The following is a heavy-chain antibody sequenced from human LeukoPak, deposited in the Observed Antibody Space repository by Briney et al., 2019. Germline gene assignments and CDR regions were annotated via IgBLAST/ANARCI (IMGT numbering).Heavy chain of an antibody. CDR1: GGSFSGYY. D-gene: IGHD4-23*01. CDR2: INHGGST. J-gene: IGHJ4*02. CDR3: ARGATVVTFDY. V-gene: IGHV4-34*01. Sequence: SETLTLTCAVYGGSFSGYYWSWIRQPPGKGLEWIGEINHGGSTNYNPSLKSRVTISVDTSKNQFSLKLSSVTAADTAVYYCARGATVVTFDYWGQGTLVTVSS.